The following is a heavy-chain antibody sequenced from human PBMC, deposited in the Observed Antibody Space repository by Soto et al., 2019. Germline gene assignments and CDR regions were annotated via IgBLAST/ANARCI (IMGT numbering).Heavy chain of an antibody. J-gene: IGHJ4*02. CDR1: GGSISNHY. V-gene: IGHV4-59*08. CDR2: IYYSGST. CDR3: ARHGLDDFWSGYYFDY. Sequence: SETLPLTWTVSGGSISNHYWSLIRQPQGKGLEWIGYIYYSGSTNYNPSLKSRVTISVDTSKNQFSLKLSSVTAADTAVYYCARHGLDDFWSGYYFDYWGQGTLVTVSS. D-gene: IGHD3-3*01.